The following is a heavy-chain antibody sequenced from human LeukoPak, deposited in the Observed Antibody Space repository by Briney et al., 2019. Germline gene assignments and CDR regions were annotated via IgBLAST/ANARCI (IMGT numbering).Heavy chain of an antibody. CDR2: ISAYNGNT. CDR3: ARVMQAPRIAAAGDDAFDI. CDR1: GYTFTSYG. J-gene: IGHJ3*02. V-gene: IGHV1-18*01. Sequence: ASVKVSCKASGYTFTSYGISWVRQAPGQGLEWVGWISAYNGNTNYAQKLQGRVTMTTDTSTSTAYMELRSLRSDDTAVYYCARVMQAPRIAAAGDDAFDIWGQGTMVTVSS. D-gene: IGHD6-13*01.